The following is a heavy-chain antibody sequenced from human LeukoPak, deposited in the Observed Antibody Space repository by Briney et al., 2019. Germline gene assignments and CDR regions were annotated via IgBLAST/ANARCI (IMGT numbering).Heavy chain of an antibody. CDR3: ARGWISGDVSEYYFEI. CDR1: GYTFTSYD. Sequence: ASVKVSCKASGYTFTSYDINWVRQAPGQGLEWMGWMGARHGYTGSAQRFQGRITMTRDTSIITAYMELSSLTSDDTAVYYCARGWISGDVSEYYFEIWGQGTLVTVSS. J-gene: IGHJ4*02. CDR2: MGARHGYT. D-gene: IGHD5/OR15-5a*01. V-gene: IGHV1-8*01.